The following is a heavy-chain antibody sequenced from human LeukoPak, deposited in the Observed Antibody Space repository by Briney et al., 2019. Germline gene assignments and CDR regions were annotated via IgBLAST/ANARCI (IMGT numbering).Heavy chain of an antibody. CDR2: IVGSGVKT. J-gene: IGHJ6*02. V-gene: IGHV3-23*01. Sequence: TGGSLRLSCAASGFTFSGHSMTWVPQTPRQGPPWVPVIVGSGVKTYYGDSLKGRFTISRDNSKSTLYLQMNSLRADDTAVYYCARVGDWSNYFGMDAWGQGTTVSVSS. CDR1: GFTFSGHS. CDR3: ARVGDWSNYFGMDA. D-gene: IGHD3-16*01.